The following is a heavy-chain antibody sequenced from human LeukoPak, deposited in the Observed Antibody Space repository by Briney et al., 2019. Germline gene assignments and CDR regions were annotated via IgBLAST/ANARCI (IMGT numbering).Heavy chain of an antibody. Sequence: GGSLRLSCAASGFAFSTYWMGWVRQVSGKGLEWVANIKQDGSEKYYVDSVKGRFTISRDNSKNSLYLQMNSLRGEDTALYYCARSLGYGWFDPWGQGTLVTVPS. J-gene: IGHJ5*02. V-gene: IGHV3-7*01. D-gene: IGHD2-8*01. CDR3: ARSLGYGWFDP. CDR2: IKQDGSEK. CDR1: GFAFSTYW.